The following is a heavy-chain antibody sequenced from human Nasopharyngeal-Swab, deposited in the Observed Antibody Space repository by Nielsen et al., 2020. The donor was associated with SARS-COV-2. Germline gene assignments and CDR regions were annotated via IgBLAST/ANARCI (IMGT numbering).Heavy chain of an antibody. Sequence: GSLRLSCAASGFTFSSYWMSWVRQAPGKGLEWVANIKQDGSEKYYVDSVKGRFTISRDNAKNSLYLQMNSLRAEDTAVYYCASLTYYYDSSGLDYWGQGTLVTVSS. J-gene: IGHJ4*02. CDR3: ASLTYYYDSSGLDY. D-gene: IGHD3-22*01. CDR1: GFTFSSYW. V-gene: IGHV3-7*01. CDR2: IKQDGSEK.